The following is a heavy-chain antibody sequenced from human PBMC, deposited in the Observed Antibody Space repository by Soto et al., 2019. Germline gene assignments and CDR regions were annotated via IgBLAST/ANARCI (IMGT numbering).Heavy chain of an antibody. CDR1: GGSISSGGYS. CDR2: IYHSGST. CDR3: ARARYYDSSGYYNYYPYYYFDY. Sequence: SETLSLTCAVSGGSISSGGYSWSWIRQPPAKGLEWIGYIYHSGSTYYNPSLKSRVTISVDRSKNQFSLKLSSVTAADTAVYYCARARYYDSSGYYNYYPYYYFDYWGQGTLVTVSS. V-gene: IGHV4-30-2*01. D-gene: IGHD3-22*01. J-gene: IGHJ4*02.